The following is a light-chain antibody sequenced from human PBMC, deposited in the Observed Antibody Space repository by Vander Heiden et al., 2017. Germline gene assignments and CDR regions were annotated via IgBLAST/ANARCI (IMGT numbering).Light chain of an antibody. CDR1: QSISRY. Sequence: QLTQSPSSLSASVGDRVTITCRASQSISRYLNWYQQKPGQAPKLLIYSTSTLQNGVPSRFRGSGSETDFTLTIRGLQAEDFATDYCQQSYSTQAITCGQGTRLEMK. J-gene: IGKJ5*01. CDR2: STS. CDR3: QQSYSTQAIT. V-gene: IGKV1-39*01.